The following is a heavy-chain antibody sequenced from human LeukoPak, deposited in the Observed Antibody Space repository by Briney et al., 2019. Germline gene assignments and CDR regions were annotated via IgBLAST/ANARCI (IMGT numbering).Heavy chain of an antibody. CDR1: GFTFSSYG. CDR2: IWYDGSNK. D-gene: IGHD3-22*01. Sequence: GSLRLSCAASGFTFSSYGMHWVRQAPGKGLEWVAVIWYDGSNKYYADSVKGRFTISRDNSKNTLYLQMNSLRAEDTAVYYCAREARYYDSSGYYDWFDPWGQGTLVTVSS. V-gene: IGHV3-33*01. J-gene: IGHJ5*02. CDR3: AREARYYDSSGYYDWFDP.